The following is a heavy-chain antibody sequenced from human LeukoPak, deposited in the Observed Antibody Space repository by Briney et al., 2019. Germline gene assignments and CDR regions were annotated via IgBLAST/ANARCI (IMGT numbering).Heavy chain of an antibody. J-gene: IGHJ4*02. Sequence: SETLSLTCTVSGGSISSYYWSWIREPPGKGLEWIGYIYSSGSTKYSPSLKSRVAISLDTSKNDFSLRLSSVTAADTAVYYCARDRGYGGIFDYWGQGTLVTVYS. D-gene: IGHD4-23*01. V-gene: IGHV4-59*13. CDR2: IYSSGST. CDR1: GGSISSYY. CDR3: ARDRGYGGIFDY.